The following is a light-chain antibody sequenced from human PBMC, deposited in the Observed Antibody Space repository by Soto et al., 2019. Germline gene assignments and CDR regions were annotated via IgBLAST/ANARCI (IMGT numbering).Light chain of an antibody. Sequence: DIQMTQSPSTLSASVGDRVTITCRASQSISPWLAWYQQKPGKAPKILIYKASSLGSGVPSRFSGSDSGTEFTLTISSLQPDDFATYYCQQYKTYSRTFGQGTKLEIK. J-gene: IGKJ2*01. CDR3: QQYKTYSRT. CDR2: KAS. CDR1: QSISPW. V-gene: IGKV1-5*03.